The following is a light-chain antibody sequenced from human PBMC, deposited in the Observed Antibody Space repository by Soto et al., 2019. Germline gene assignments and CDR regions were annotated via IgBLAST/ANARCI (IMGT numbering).Light chain of an antibody. J-gene: IGLJ1*01. CDR2: EVS. CDR1: SSDVGTYKY. V-gene: IGLV2-14*01. CDR3: SSYSSTRSYV. Sequence: QSVLTQPASVSGSLGQSITISCTGSSSDVGTYKYVSWYQHHPGKAPKLMIYEVSDRPSGVSTRFSGSKSGNTASLTISGLQAEDEADYYCSSYSSTRSYVFGTGTKLTVL.